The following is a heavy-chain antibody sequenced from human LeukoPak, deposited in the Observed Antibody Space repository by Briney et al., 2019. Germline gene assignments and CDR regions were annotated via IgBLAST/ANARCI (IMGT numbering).Heavy chain of an antibody. V-gene: IGHV4-59*10. D-gene: IGHD1-26*01. CDR3: ARGGRFDP. CDR1: GGSFSGYY. CDR2: IYTSGST. Sequence: PSETLSLTCAVYGGSFSGYYWSWIRQPPGKGLEWIGRIYTSGSTNYNPSLKSRVTMSVDTSKNQFSLKLSSVTAADTAVYYCARGGRFDPWGQGTLVTVSS. J-gene: IGHJ5*02.